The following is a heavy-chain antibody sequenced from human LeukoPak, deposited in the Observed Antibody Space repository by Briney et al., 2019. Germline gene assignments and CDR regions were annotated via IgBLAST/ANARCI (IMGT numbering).Heavy chain of an antibody. Sequence: GGSLRLSCSASGFTFSAYAMHWVRQAPGKGLEYVSAISPNGGSTYYADSVKGRFTISRDNSKNTLYLQMNSLRAEDTAVYYCAKDGDYYDSSGYYDYWGQGTLVTVSS. CDR2: ISPNGGST. D-gene: IGHD3-22*01. CDR3: AKDGDYYDSSGYYDY. CDR1: GFTFSAYA. V-gene: IGHV3-64*04. J-gene: IGHJ4*02.